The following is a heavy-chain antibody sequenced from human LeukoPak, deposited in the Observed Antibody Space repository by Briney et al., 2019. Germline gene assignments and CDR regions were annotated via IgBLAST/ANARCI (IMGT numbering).Heavy chain of an antibody. CDR3: ARGGHIVVVTGVNWFDP. CDR1: GGTFSSYA. CDR2: IIPIFGTA. V-gene: IGHV1-69*05. D-gene: IGHD2-21*02. J-gene: IGHJ5*02. Sequence: ASVKVSCKASGGTFSSYAISWVRQAPGQGLEWMGGIIPIFGTANYAQKLQGRVTMTTDTSTSTAYMELRSLRSDDTAVYYCARGGHIVVVTGVNWFDPWGQGTLVTVSS.